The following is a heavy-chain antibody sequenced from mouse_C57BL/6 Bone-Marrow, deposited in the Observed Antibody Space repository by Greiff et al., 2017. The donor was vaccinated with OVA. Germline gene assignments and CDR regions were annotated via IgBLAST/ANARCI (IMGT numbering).Heavy chain of an antibody. J-gene: IGHJ2*01. CDR2: IWSGGST. CDR3: ARMGKNYYGSSGYFDY. CDR1: GFSLTSYG. Sequence: VQLQQSGPGLVQPSQSLSITCTVSGFSLTSYGVHWVRQSPGKGLEWLGVIWSGGSTDYNAAFISRLSISKDNSKSQVFFKMNSLQADDTAIYYCARMGKNYYGSSGYFDYWGQGTTLTVSS. D-gene: IGHD1-1*01. V-gene: IGHV2-2*01.